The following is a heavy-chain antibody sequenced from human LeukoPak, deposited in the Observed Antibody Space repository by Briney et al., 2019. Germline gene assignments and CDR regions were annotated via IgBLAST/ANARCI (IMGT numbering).Heavy chain of an antibody. V-gene: IGHV4-59*12. Sequence: SETLSLTCTVSGGSISSYYWSWIRQPPGKGLEWIGYIYYSGSTNYNPSLKSRVTISVDTSKNQFSLKLSSVTAADTAVYYCARERVVATIESSWFDPWGQGTLVTVSS. CDR2: IYYSGST. CDR1: GGSISSYY. D-gene: IGHD5-12*01. J-gene: IGHJ5*02. CDR3: ARERVVATIESSWFDP.